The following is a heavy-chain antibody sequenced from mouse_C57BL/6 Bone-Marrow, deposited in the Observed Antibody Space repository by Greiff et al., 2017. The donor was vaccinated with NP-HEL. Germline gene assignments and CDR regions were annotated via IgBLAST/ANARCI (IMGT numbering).Heavy chain of an antibody. Sequence: EVQLQQSVAELVRPGASVKLSCTASGFNIKNTYMHWVKQRPEQGLEWIGRIDPANGNTKYAPKFQGKATITADTSSNTAYLQLSSLTSEDTAIYYCASPRYYYGSSYGAMDYWGQGTSVTVSS. D-gene: IGHD1-1*01. CDR2: IDPANGNT. V-gene: IGHV14-3*01. J-gene: IGHJ4*01. CDR1: GFNIKNTY. CDR3: ASPRYYYGSSYGAMDY.